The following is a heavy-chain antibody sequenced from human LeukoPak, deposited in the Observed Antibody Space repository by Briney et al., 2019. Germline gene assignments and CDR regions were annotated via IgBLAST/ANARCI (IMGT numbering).Heavy chain of an antibody. V-gene: IGHV4-30-2*01. D-gene: IGHD2-8*01. CDR1: GGSISSGGYY. Sequence: TLSLTCTVSGGSISSGGYYWSWIRQPPGKGLEWIGYIYHSGSTYYNPSLKSRVTISVDRSKNQFSLKLSSVTAADTAVYYCARMGKLSYCMDYWGQGTLVTVSS. CDR2: IYHSGST. J-gene: IGHJ4*02. CDR3: ARMGKLSYCMDY.